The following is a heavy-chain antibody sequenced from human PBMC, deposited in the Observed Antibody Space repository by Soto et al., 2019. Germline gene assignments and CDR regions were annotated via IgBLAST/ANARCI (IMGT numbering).Heavy chain of an antibody. Sequence: QVQLVESGGGVVQPGRSLRLSCAASGFTFSSYGMHWVRQAPGKGLEWGAVIWFDGSNKFYADSVKGRFTISRDNSKNTVSLPMNSLRDEDSAAYYCATTGPYWGQGTLVTVSS. CDR1: GFTFSSYG. CDR3: ATTGPY. V-gene: IGHV3-33*01. J-gene: IGHJ4*02. CDR2: IWFDGSNK.